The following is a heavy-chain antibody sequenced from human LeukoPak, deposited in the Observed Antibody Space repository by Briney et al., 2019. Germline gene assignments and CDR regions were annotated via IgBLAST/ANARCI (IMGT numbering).Heavy chain of an antibody. CDR1: GFTLSSYT. D-gene: IGHD3-10*01. Sequence: GGSLRLSCAASGFTLSSYTMNWVRQAPGKGLEWVSSITSSSSYIYYADSVKGRFTISRDNAKNTLYLQMNSLRAEDTAVYYCARDQITMVRGVLNYYYYYYMDVWGKGTTVTISS. J-gene: IGHJ6*03. CDR3: ARDQITMVRGVLNYYYYYYMDV. CDR2: ITSSSSYI. V-gene: IGHV3-21*01.